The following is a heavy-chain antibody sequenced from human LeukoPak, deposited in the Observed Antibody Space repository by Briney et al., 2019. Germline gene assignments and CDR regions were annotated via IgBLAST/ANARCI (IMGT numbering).Heavy chain of an antibody. CDR1: GYTFTNYA. CDR2: INTGNGST. D-gene: IGHD6-13*01. J-gene: IGHJ5*02. CDR3: ARDGEYRSSVNWFDP. V-gene: IGHV1-3*04. Sequence: APVKVSCKASGYTFTNYAMHWVRQAPGQRLEWMGWINTGNGSTKYSQKFQGRVTITRDTSASTAYMDLGSLRSEDTAVYYCARDGEYRSSVNWFDPWGQGTLVTVSS.